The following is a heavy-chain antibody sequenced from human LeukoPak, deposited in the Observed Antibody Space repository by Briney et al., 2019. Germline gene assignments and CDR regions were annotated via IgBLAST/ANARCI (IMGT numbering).Heavy chain of an antibody. V-gene: IGHV4-59*11. Sequence: SETLSLTCNVSGGSIRSHYWSWIRQPPGKGLEWIGYIYSGRTNYNPSLKSRVTMSVDTSHNQFSLRLTSVTAADSAVYYSARTIQAYSTQSISNWFDPWGQGTQVTVSS. CDR2: IYSGRT. CDR1: GGSIRSHY. D-gene: IGHD3-3*02. J-gene: IGHJ5*02. CDR3: ARTIQAYSTQSISNWFDP.